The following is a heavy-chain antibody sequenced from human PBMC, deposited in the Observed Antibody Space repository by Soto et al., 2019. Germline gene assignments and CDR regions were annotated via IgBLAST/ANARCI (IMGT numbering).Heavy chain of an antibody. V-gene: IGHV3-7*05. D-gene: IGHD6-19*01. J-gene: IGHJ4*02. CDR1: GFTFNNYY. Sequence: EVQLVESGGGLVQPGGSLRLSCAASGFTFNNYYMVWVRQAPGRGLEWVANINQDGSAKYYVDSVKGRFTISRDNAKSSLYLQMNSLRAEDTAVYYCAKDLQFSGWLSAQTFDYWGQGTQVTVSS. CDR2: INQDGSAK. CDR3: AKDLQFSGWLSAQTFDY.